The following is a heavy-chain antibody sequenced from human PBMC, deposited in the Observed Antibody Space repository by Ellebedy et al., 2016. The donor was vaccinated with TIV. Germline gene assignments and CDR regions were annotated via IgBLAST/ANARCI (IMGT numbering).Heavy chain of an antibody. CDR1: GFTFRSHG. CDR3: ARGGSSGSSDY. D-gene: IGHD3-10*01. Sequence: GESLKISXVASGFTFRSHGIYWVRQAPGKGLEWVAVISSDGSNKYYADSVKGRFTISRDNSKNTLYLQMNSLRTYDMAVYYCARGGSSGSSDYWGQGTLVTVSS. J-gene: IGHJ4*02. CDR2: ISSDGSNK. V-gene: IGHV3-30*03.